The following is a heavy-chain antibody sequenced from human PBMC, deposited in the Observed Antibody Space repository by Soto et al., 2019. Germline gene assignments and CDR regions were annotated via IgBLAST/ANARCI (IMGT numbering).Heavy chain of an antibody. V-gene: IGHV4-30-2*01. CDR1: GGSISSGGYS. CDR3: PRQPYQNEAFDI. J-gene: IGHJ3*02. CDR2: IYHSGST. D-gene: IGHD2-2*01. Sequence: SETLSLTCAVSGGSISSGGYSWSWIRQPPGKGLEWTGYIYHSGSTYYNPSLKSRVTISVDRSKNQFSLKLSSVTAADTAVYYFPRQPYQNEAFDIWGKGTMFPDS.